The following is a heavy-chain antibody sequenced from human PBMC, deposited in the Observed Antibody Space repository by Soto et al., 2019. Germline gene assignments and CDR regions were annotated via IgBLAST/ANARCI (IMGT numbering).Heavy chain of an antibody. CDR2: ISSSSSYT. CDR3: ARDRTYYYYGMDV. V-gene: IGHV3-11*06. Sequence: QVQLVESGGGLVKPGGSLRLSCAASGFTFSDYYMSWIRQAPGKGLEWVSYISSSSSYTNYADSVKGRFTISRDNAKNSLYLQMNSLRAEDTAVYYCARDRTYYYYGMDVWGQGTTVTVSS. CDR1: GFTFSDYY. J-gene: IGHJ6*02.